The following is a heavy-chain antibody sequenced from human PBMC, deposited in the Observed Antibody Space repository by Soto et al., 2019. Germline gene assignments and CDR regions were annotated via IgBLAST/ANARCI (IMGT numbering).Heavy chain of an antibody. CDR1: GGSISSSSYY. V-gene: IGHV4-39*01. J-gene: IGHJ6*02. CDR2: IYYSGST. CDR3: ASVSDAEQWLVFRDWYYYYGMDV. Sequence: SETLSLTCTVSGGSISSSSYYWGWIRQPPGKGLEWIGSIYYSGSTYYNPSLKSRVTISVDTSKNQFSLKLSSVTAADTAVYYCASVSDAEQWLVFRDWYYYYGMDVWGQGTTVTVSS. D-gene: IGHD6-19*01.